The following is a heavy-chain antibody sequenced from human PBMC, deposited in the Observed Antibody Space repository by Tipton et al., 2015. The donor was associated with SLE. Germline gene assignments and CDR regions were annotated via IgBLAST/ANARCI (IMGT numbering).Heavy chain of an antibody. Sequence: TLSLTCAVSGGSITTYYWSWIRQSPGKGLEWIGYFYYSGSTKYNPSLKSRVTMSVDTSKNHFSVKLSSVTAADTAIYHCARVWSGYSSSYFDLWGRGTLVTVSS. J-gene: IGHJ2*01. D-gene: IGHD3-3*01. CDR1: GGSITTYY. V-gene: IGHV4-59*01. CDR3: ARVWSGYSSSYFDL. CDR2: FYYSGST.